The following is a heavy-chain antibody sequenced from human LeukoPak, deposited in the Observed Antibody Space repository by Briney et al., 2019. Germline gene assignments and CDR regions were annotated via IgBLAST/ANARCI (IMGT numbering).Heavy chain of an antibody. D-gene: IGHD2-8*01. V-gene: IGHV3-23*01. CDR1: GFTFSSYA. J-gene: IGHJ3*02. Sequence: GGSLRLSCAASGFTFSSYAMSWVRQAPGKGLEWVSAISGSGGSTYYADSVKGRFTISRDNSKNTLYLQMNSLRAEDTAVYYCAKASLYCTKGVCYSWAFDIWGQGTMVTVSS. CDR3: AKASLYCTKGVCYSWAFDI. CDR2: ISGSGGST.